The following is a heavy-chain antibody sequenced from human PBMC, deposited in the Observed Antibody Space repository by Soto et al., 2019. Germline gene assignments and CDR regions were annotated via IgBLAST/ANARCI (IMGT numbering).Heavy chain of an antibody. CDR2: IWYDGSNK. J-gene: IGHJ6*02. D-gene: IGHD5-12*01. V-gene: IGHV3-33*01. CDR1: GFTFSSYG. Sequence: PGGSLRLSCAASGFTFSSYGMHWVRQAPGKGLEWVAVIWYDGSNKYYADSVKGRFTISRDNSENTLYLQMNSLRAEDTAVYYCARAASYSGYDYGYYGMDVWGQGTTVTVSS. CDR3: ARAASYSGYDYGYYGMDV.